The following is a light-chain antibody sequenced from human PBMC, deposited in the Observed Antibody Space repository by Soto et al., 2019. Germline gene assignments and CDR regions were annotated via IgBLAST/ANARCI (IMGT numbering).Light chain of an antibody. CDR1: QSISNK. CDR2: DTS. V-gene: IGKV3-15*01. CDR3: QQRSNWPPIT. Sequence: EIVMTQSPATLSVSPGERATLSCRASQSISNKLAWYQHKPGQAPRLLIYDTSTRVAGIPARFTGSGSGTDFTLTISSLQSEDFAVYYCQQRSNWPPITFGQGTKVDIK. J-gene: IGKJ1*01.